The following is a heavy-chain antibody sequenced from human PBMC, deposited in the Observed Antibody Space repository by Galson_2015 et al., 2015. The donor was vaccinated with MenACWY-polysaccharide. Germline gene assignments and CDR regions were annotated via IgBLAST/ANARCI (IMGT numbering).Heavy chain of an antibody. Sequence: SLRLSCAASGFIFSSYEMNWVRQAPGKGLEWVSHITSSTSAIYYADSVQGRFTISRDNSKNTLFLQMNSLRAEDTAVYYCARDPIVAAPDYFDYWGQGTLVTVSS. CDR2: ITSSTSAI. CDR3: ARDPIVAAPDYFDY. CDR1: GFIFSSYE. V-gene: IGHV3-48*03. D-gene: IGHD2-15*01. J-gene: IGHJ4*02.